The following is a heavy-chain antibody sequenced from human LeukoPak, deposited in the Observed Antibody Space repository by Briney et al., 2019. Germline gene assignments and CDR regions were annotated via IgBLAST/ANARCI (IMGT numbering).Heavy chain of an antibody. J-gene: IGHJ4*02. CDR1: GFTFTDAW. CDR3: STWTDLYDY. Sequence: PGGSLRLSCVASGFTFTDAWMTWVRQAPGKGLEWVGRIRSKTDGGTTDYAAAVKGRSIISRDDSRNTFYLQMNSLTTEDTAVYYCSTWTDLYDYWGQGTLVTVS. V-gene: IGHV3-15*01. CDR2: IRSKTDGGTT. D-gene: IGHD3/OR15-3a*01.